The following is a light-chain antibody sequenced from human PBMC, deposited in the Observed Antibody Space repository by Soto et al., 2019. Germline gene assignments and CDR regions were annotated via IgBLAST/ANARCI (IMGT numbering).Light chain of an antibody. V-gene: IGKV3-20*01. CDR2: GSS. J-gene: IGKJ5*01. CDR1: QSVGSSY. CDR3: QQYGSSPIT. Sequence: EIVMTPSPATLSVSPGERATLSCRASQSVGSSYLSWYQQKPGQAPRLLIYGSSSRATGIPDRFSGSGSGTDFILTISRLEPEDFAVYYCQQYGSSPITFGQGTRLEIK.